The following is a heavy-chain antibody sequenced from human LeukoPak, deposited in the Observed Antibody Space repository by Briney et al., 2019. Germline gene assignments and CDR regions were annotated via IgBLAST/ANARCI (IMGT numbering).Heavy chain of an antibody. Sequence: GGSLRLSCAASGFTFSSHWMHWVRQAPGKGLVWVSRISSDGTNTNYADSVKGRFTISRDNSKNTLYLQMNSLRAEDTAVYYCASQHSLRSGYTYNYYWGQGILVTVSS. J-gene: IGHJ4*02. CDR2: ISSDGTNT. D-gene: IGHD5-18*01. CDR3: ASQHSLRSGYTYNYY. CDR1: GFTFSSHW. V-gene: IGHV3-74*01.